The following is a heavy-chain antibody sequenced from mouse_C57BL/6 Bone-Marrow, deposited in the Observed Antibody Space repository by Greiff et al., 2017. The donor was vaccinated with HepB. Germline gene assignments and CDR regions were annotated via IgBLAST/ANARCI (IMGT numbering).Heavy chain of an antibody. D-gene: IGHD1-1*01. CDR3: ASITTVVALYYYAMDY. J-gene: IGHJ4*01. Sequence: QVQLQQPGAELVKPGASVKLSCKASGYTFTSYWMHWVKQRPGRGLEWIGRIDPNSGGTKYNEKFKSKATLTVDKSSSTAYMQLSSLTSEDSAVYYCASITTVVALYYYAMDYWGQGTSVTVSS. V-gene: IGHV1-62-3*01. CDR2: IDPNSGGT. CDR1: GYTFTSYW.